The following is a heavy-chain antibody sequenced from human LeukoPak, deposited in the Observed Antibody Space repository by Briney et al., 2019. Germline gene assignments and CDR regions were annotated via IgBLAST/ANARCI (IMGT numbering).Heavy chain of an antibody. V-gene: IGHV3-21*01. CDR3: ARGGAGATKDDTFDI. CDR2: ISSSSSVI. J-gene: IGHJ3*02. Sequence: PGGSLRLSCAASGFTFSSYSMNWVRQAPRKGLEWVSSISSSSSVIFYADSVKGRFTISRDNAKNSLYLQMISLRAEDTAVYYCARGGAGATKDDTFDIWGQGTMVTVSS. D-gene: IGHD1-1*01. CDR1: GFTFSSYS.